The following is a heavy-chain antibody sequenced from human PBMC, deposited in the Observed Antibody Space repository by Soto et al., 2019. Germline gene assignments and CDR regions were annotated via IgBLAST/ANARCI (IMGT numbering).Heavy chain of an antibody. J-gene: IGHJ4*02. CDR1: GGSISSYY. D-gene: IGHD5-12*01. CDR2: IYYSGST. CDR3: ARVSGYDLFELAY. Sequence: SETLSLTCTVSGGSISSYYWSWIRQPPGKGLEWIGYIYYSGSTNYNPSLKSRVTISVDTSKNQFSLKLSSVTAADTAVYYCARVSGYDLFELAYWGQGTLVTVSS. V-gene: IGHV4-59*01.